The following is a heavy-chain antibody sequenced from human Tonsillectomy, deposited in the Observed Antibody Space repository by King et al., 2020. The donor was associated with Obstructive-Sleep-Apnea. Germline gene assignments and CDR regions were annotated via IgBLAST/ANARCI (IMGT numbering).Heavy chain of an antibody. J-gene: IGHJ4*02. D-gene: IGHD4-23*01. V-gene: IGHV4-59*01. Sequence: QLQESGPGLVKPSETLSLTCTVSGGSISRYYWSWIRQPPGKGLEWIGYISYSGSTNNNPSLKSRITTSVDTSQNQFSLKLSSVTAADAAVYYCSRVVNAGLDYWGQGTLVTVSS. CDR1: GGSISRYY. CDR2: ISYSGST. CDR3: SRVVNAGLDY.